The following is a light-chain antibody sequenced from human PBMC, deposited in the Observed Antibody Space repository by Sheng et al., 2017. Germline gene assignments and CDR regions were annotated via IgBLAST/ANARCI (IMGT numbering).Light chain of an antibody. CDR3: AAWDDSLRGVV. J-gene: IGLJ3*02. CDR2: RSN. Sequence: QSVLTQPPSASGTPGQRVTISCSGSSSNIGNTYVYWYQQLPGTAPKLLISRSNQRRSGVPDRFSGSKSGTSASLAISGLRSEDEADYYCAAWDDSLRGVVFGGGTKLTVL. V-gene: IGLV1-47*01. CDR1: SSNIGNTY.